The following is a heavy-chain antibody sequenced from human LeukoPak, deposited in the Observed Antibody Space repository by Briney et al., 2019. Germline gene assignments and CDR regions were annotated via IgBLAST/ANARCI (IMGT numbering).Heavy chain of an antibody. J-gene: IGHJ1*01. CDR1: GYTFTSYA. V-gene: IGHV1-3*01. Sequence: ASVKVSCKASGYTFTSYAMHWVRQAPGQRLEWMGWINAGNGNTKYSQKFQGRVTITRDTSASTAYMELSSLRSEDTAVYYCARELSGTGYFQHWGQGTLVTVSS. D-gene: IGHD2-8*02. CDR3: ARELSGTGYFQH. CDR2: INAGNGNT.